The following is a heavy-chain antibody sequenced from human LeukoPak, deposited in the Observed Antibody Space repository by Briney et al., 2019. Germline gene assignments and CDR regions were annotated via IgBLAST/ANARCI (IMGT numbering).Heavy chain of an antibody. V-gene: IGHV3-30*04. CDR2: ISFDGSKK. Sequence: PGGSLRLSCAASGFTSSSFAMHWVRQAPGKGLEWVAVISFDGSKKQYVDSVKGRFSFSRDHSKNTLYLQMNSLRAEDTAVYYCARDQGTYGSLDYWGQGTLVTVSS. J-gene: IGHJ4*02. CDR1: GFTSSSFA. D-gene: IGHD3-10*01. CDR3: ARDQGTYGSLDY.